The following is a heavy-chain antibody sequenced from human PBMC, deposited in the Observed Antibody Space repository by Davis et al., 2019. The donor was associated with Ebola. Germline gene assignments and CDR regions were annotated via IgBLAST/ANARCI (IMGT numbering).Heavy chain of an antibody. Sequence: PGGSLRLSCAASGFTFSSYGMHWVRQAPGKGLEWVAVISYDGSNKYYADSVKGRFTISRDNSKNTLYLQMNSLKAEDTAVYYCAVPLVAATYAFDIWGQGTMVTVSS. CDR3: AVPLVAATYAFDI. D-gene: IGHD2-15*01. V-gene: IGHV3-30*03. J-gene: IGHJ3*02. CDR1: GFTFSSYG. CDR2: ISYDGSNK.